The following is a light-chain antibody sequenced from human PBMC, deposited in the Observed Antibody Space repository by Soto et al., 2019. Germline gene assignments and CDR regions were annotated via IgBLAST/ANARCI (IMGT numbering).Light chain of an antibody. J-gene: IGLJ2*01. V-gene: IGLV2-14*03. CDR3: SSYASSTSVL. CDR1: SSDVGAYNH. CDR2: DVN. Sequence: QSALTQPASVSGSPGQSITISFTGTSSDVGAYNHVSWYQQHPGKAPKLMIYDVNMWPSGVSHRFSGSKSGYTASLTISGLQAEDEADYYCSSYASSTSVLFGGGTQLTVL.